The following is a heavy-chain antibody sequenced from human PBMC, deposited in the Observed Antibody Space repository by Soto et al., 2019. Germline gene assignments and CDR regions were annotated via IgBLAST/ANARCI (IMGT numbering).Heavy chain of an antibody. CDR1: GGSITSNNW. J-gene: IGHJ5*02. Sequence: XXTLSLTFAVSGGSITSNNWWTWVRQPPGKGLEWIGEVQHSGSANYNPSLKSRVTISVDKSKNQFSLKVSYVTAADTAVYYCARLSGTRWFDPWGQGTLVTVSS. D-gene: IGHD2-15*01. CDR2: VQHSGSA. CDR3: ARLSGTRWFDP. V-gene: IGHV4-4*02.